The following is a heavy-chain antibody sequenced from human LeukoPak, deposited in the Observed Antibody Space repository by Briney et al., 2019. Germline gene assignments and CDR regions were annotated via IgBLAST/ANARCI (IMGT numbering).Heavy chain of an antibody. CDR2: IYSGGST. Sequence: GGSLRLSCAASGFTVSSNYMTWVRQAPGKGLEWVSLIYSGGSTSYADSVRGRFTISRDNSKNTLYLQMNSLRAEDTAVYYCAKDISRWPPYRYFDYWGQGTLVTVSS. D-gene: IGHD6-19*01. J-gene: IGHJ4*02. CDR1: GFTVSSNY. V-gene: IGHV3-66*01. CDR3: AKDISRWPPYRYFDY.